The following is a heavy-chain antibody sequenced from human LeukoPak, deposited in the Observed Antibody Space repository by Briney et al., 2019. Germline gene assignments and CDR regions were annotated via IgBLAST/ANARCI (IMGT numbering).Heavy chain of an antibody. CDR3: ARQSRGIAVAGLDY. Sequence: SETLSPTCTVSRGSISSYYWTWIRQPPGKGLEWIGYIYYNGSTNYNPSLKSRGTISVDASKNQFSLKLTSVTAADTAVYYCARQSRGIAVAGLDYWGQGTLVTVSS. CDR1: RGSISSYY. D-gene: IGHD6-19*01. CDR2: IYYNGST. J-gene: IGHJ4*02. V-gene: IGHV4-59*08.